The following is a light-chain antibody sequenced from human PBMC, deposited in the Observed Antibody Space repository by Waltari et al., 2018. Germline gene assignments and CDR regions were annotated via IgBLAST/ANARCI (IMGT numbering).Light chain of an antibody. CDR3: QQYYSTPQT. Sequence: DIVMTQSPDSLAVSLGERATINCKSSQSVLYSSNNKNYLAWYQQKPGQPPKLLIYWASTRESGVPDRFSGSGSGTECTLTSSSLQAEDVAVYYCQQYYSTPQTFGQGTKVEIK. CDR2: WAS. V-gene: IGKV4-1*01. CDR1: QSVLYSSNNKNY. J-gene: IGKJ1*01.